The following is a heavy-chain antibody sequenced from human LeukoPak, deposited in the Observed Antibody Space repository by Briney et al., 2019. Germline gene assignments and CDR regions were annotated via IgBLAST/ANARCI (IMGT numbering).Heavy chain of an antibody. Sequence: ASVKVSCKASGYTFTGHYMHWVRQSPGQGLEWMGWINPNSGGTKYAYKFQGRVTTTRDKSITTAYMELSRLRSDDSAVYYCARENSGSLRPHGFDIWGQGTMVTVSS. CDR1: GYTFTGHY. D-gene: IGHD1-26*01. J-gene: IGHJ3*02. CDR2: INPNSGGT. CDR3: ARENSGSLRPHGFDI. V-gene: IGHV1-2*02.